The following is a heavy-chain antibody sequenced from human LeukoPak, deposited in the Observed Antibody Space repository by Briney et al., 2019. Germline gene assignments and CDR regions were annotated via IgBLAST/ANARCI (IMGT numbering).Heavy chain of an antibody. J-gene: IGHJ5*02. CDR3: ARVLRWEVVVAATYGWFDP. CDR2: INHSGST. Sequence: PAETLSLTCAVYGGSFSGYYSSWIRQPPGKGLEWIGEINHSGSTNYNPSLKSRVTISVDTSKNQFSLKLSSVTAADTAVYYCARVLRWEVVVAATYGWFDPWGQGTLVTVSS. CDR1: GGSFSGYY. V-gene: IGHV4-34*01. D-gene: IGHD2-15*01.